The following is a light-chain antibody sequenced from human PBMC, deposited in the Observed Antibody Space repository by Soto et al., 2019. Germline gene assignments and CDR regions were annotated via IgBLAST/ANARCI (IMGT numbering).Light chain of an antibody. CDR3: HQCYCSPSLT. CDR2: GAS. V-gene: IGKV3-20*01. J-gene: IGKJ4*01. CDR1: QSVSSSY. Sequence: EIVLTQSPGTLSLSPGERATLSCRASQSVSSSYLAWYQQKPGQAPRLLIYGASSRATGIPDRFSGSGSGTDFTLTISRLEPEDFPVYYWHQCYCSPSLTCGGGTKLEIK.